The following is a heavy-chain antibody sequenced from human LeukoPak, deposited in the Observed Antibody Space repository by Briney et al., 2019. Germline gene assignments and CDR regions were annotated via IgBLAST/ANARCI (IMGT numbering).Heavy chain of an antibody. CDR3: ARGIYSSGWYGYYFDY. V-gene: IGHV4-59*01. D-gene: IGHD6-19*01. CDR1: GGSISSYY. J-gene: IGHJ4*02. CDR2: IYYSGST. Sequence: SETLSLTCTVSGGSISSYYWSWIRQPPGKGLEWIGYIYYSGSTNYNPSLKSRVTISLDTSKNQFSLKLSSVTAADTAVYYCARGIYSSGWYGYYFDYWGQGTLVTVSS.